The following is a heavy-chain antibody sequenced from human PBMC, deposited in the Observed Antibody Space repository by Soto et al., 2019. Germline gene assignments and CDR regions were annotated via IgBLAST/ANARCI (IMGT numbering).Heavy chain of an antibody. CDR1: GYSITSGFY. V-gene: IGHV4-38-2*01. CDR3: TRGAGAPWVRFDS. CDR2: ISYSAKT. J-gene: IGHJ4*02. Sequence: SWETLSLTCVVSGYSITSGFYWGWVRQSPGKGLEWIGSISYSAKTFYNPSLASRLSIAVDTSMNQFSLRLTSVTAADTALYYCTRGAGAPWVRFDSWGQGTLVTVSS. D-gene: IGHD3-22*01.